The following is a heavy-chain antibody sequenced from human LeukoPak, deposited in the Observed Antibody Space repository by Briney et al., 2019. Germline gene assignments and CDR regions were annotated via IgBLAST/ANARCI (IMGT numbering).Heavy chain of an antibody. Sequence: SETLSLTCTVSGYSLSNGYYWGWIRQPPGKGLEWIGSIYHSGSTYSGSTYYNPSLKSRVTISLDTSRNQFSLKLNSVTAADTAVYYCAKSNGYGLVDIWGQGTMVTVSS. D-gene: IGHD3-10*01. CDR2: IYHSGSTYSGST. V-gene: IGHV4-38-2*02. CDR3: AKSNGYGLVDI. J-gene: IGHJ3*02. CDR1: GYSLSNGYY.